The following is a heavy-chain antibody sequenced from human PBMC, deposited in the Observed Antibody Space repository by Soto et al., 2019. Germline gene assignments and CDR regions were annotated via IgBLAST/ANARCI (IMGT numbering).Heavy chain of an antibody. Sequence: ASVKVSCKASGYTFTSYGISWVRQAPGQGLEWMGWISAYNGNTNYAQKLQGRVTITADESTSTVYMELSSLRSEDTAVYYCARDVWRDVECRSTSCYYNWFDPWGQGTPVTVSS. J-gene: IGHJ5*02. V-gene: IGHV1-18*01. CDR3: ARDVWRDVECRSTSCYYNWFDP. CDR1: GYTFTSYG. CDR2: ISAYNGNT. D-gene: IGHD2-2*01.